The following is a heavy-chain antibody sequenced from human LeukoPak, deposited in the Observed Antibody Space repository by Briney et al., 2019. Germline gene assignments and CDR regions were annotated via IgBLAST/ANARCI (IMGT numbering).Heavy chain of an antibody. CDR2: ISSSGSTI. CDR1: GFTFSDYY. CDR3: ARDYSWYSRGAYGMDV. J-gene: IGHJ6*02. D-gene: IGHD6-13*01. Sequence: KTGGSLRLSCAASGFTFSDYYMSWIRQAPGKGLEWVSYISSSGSTIYYADSVKGRFTISRDNAKNSLYLQMNSLRAEDTAVYYCARDYSWYSRGAYGMDVWGQGTTVTVSS. V-gene: IGHV3-11*01.